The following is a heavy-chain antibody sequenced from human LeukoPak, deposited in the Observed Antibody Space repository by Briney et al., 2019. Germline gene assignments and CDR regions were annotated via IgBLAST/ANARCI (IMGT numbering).Heavy chain of an antibody. CDR2: INPNSGGT. Sequence: ASVKVSCKASGYTFTSYYMHWVRQAPGQGLEWMGWINPNSGGTNYAQKFQGRVTMTRDTSVSTAYMELSRLRSDDTAVYYCARGFSFYYGSGRYIVDYWGQGTLVTVSS. CDR3: ARGFSFYYGSGRYIVDY. J-gene: IGHJ4*02. CDR1: GYTFTSYY. V-gene: IGHV1-2*02. D-gene: IGHD3-10*01.